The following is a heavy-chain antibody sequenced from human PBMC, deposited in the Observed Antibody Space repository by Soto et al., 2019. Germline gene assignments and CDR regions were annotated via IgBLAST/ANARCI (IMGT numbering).Heavy chain of an antibody. CDR3: ATSLGGYCSSTSCYDYWFDP. CDR1: GGSISSYY. Sequence: SVTLSLTCTVSGGSISSYYWSWIRQPPGKGLEWIGYIYYSGSTNYNPSLKSRVTISVDTSKNQFSLKLSSVTAADTAVYYCATSLGGYCSSTSCYDYWFDPWGQGTLVTV. J-gene: IGHJ5*02. CDR2: IYYSGST. V-gene: IGHV4-59*01. D-gene: IGHD2-2*03.